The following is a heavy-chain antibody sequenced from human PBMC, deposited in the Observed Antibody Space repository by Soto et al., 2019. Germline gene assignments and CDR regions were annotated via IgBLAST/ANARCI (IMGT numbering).Heavy chain of an antibody. CDR1: GFTLSDYY. D-gene: IGHD3-22*01. Sequence: QVQLVESGGGLVKPGGSLRLSCVASGFTLSDYYMSWIRQAPGKGLEWVSYISSSGTIDNYADSVKGRFTISRDNAKNSLFLQLNGLRAEDTAVHYCARRTMSNYYYMDVWGKGTTVTVSS. V-gene: IGHV3-11*01. CDR2: ISSSGTID. J-gene: IGHJ6*03. CDR3: ARRTMSNYYYMDV.